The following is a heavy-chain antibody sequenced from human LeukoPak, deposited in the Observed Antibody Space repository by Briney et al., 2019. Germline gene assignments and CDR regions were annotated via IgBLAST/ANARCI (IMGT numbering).Heavy chain of an antibody. V-gene: IGHV1-18*01. CDR2: ISTYDDNA. J-gene: IGHJ4*02. D-gene: IGHD2-2*01. CDR1: GYTFTTYG. CDR3: ASHRSVCSSTSCFDFDY. Sequence: ASVKVSCKASGYTFTTYGISWVRQAPGQGLEWMGWISTYDDNANYAQNVQGRVTMTTDTSTSTAYMELRSMRSDDTAVYYCASHRSVCSSTSCFDFDYWGQGTLVTVSS.